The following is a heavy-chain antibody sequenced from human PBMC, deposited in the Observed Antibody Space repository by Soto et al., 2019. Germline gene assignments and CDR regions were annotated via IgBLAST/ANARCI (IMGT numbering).Heavy chain of an antibody. D-gene: IGHD6-6*01. V-gene: IGHV3-11*01. Sequence: QVQLVESGGGLVKPGGSLRLSCAASGFTFSDYYMSWIRQAPGKGREWVSYISSSGSTIYYADSVKGRFSITRANAKNTLYQQMNSLGAEGTAVYYCARVSSSSLYGGGWFDPWGQGTLVTVSS. CDR3: ARVSSSSLYGGGWFDP. CDR1: GFTFSDYY. CDR2: ISSSGSTI. J-gene: IGHJ5*02.